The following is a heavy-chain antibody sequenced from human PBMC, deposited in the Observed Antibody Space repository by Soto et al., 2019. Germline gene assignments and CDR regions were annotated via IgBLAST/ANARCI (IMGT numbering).Heavy chain of an antibody. V-gene: IGHV4-4*08. CDR2: FYTSGTT. J-gene: IGHJ6*03. CDR3: ARRMYNWNIRDYMDV. CDR1: GDSISSYS. Sequence: SETLSLTCTVSGDSISSYSWSWIRQPPGKGLEWIAYFYTSGTTNYNPSLKSRVTISTDTTKNQFSLKLTSVTAADTAVYYCARRMYNWNIRDYMDVWGEGTTVTVSS. D-gene: IGHD1-20*01.